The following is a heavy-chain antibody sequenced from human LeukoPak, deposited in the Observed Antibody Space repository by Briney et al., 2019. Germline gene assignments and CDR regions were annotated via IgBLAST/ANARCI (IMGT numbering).Heavy chain of an antibody. CDR1: GGSISNYY. Sequence: SENLSLTCTVSGGSISNYYWSWIRQPPGKGLEWIGCMHSSGSTTYNLSLKSRLTMSIDTSKNQLSLKMRSVTTADTAVYYCARGPPSGATRFDYWGQGTLVTVSS. J-gene: IGHJ4*02. V-gene: IGHV4-59*01. CDR3: ARGPPSGATRFDY. CDR2: MHSSGST. D-gene: IGHD1-26*01.